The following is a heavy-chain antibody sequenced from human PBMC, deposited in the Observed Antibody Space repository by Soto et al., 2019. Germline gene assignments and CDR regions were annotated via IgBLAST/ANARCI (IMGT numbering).Heavy chain of an antibody. CDR2: IYYSGST. D-gene: IGHD6-13*01. V-gene: IGHV4-61*05. CDR3: ARVSGSSWYETNYYYYYYMDV. Sequence: TSETLSLTCTVSGGSISSSSYYWGWIRQPPGKGLEWIGYIYYSGSTNYNPSLKSRVTISVDTSKNQFSLKLSSVTAADTAVYYCARVSGSSWYETNYYYYYYMDVWGKGTTVTVSS. J-gene: IGHJ6*03. CDR1: GGSISSSSYY.